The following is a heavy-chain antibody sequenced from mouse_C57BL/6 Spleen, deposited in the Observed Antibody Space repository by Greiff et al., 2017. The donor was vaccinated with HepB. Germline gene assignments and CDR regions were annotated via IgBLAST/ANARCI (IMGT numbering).Heavy chain of an antibody. CDR1: GYTFTDYE. Sequence: VKLVESGAELVRPGASVTLSCKASGYTFTDYEMHWVKQTPVHGLEWIGAIDPETGGTAYNQKFKGKAILTADKSSSTAYMELRSLTSEDSAVYYCKSRLRLDYWGQGTTLTVSS. V-gene: IGHV1-15*01. J-gene: IGHJ2*01. CDR3: KSRLRLDY. CDR2: IDPETGGT. D-gene: IGHD1-2*01.